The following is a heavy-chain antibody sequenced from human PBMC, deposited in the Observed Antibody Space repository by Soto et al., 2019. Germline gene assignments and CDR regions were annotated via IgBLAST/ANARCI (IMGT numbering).Heavy chain of an antibody. CDR1: GDSIISSEFS. J-gene: IGHJ5*02. CDR2: IFYLGSS. CDR3: ARHSLALRKNNWFDP. D-gene: IGHD3-3*02. Sequence: SETLALTRTVSGDSIISSEFSWGRGRQPPGKGLEWIGSIFYLGSSYYNPSLKSRVTMSVDTSKNQFALRLRSVTAADTALYFCARHSLALRKNNWFDPWGQGIMVT. V-gene: IGHV4-39*01.